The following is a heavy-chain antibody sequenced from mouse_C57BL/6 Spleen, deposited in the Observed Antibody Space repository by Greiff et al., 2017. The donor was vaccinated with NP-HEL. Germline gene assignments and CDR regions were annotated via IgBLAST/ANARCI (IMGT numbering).Heavy chain of an antibody. Sequence: QVQLQQSGPGLVQPSQSLSITCTVSGFSLTSYGVHWVRQSPGKGLEWLGVIWSGGSTDYNAAFISRLSISKDNSKSQVFFKMNSLQADDTAIYYCARCDYDGYYFDYWGQGTTLTVSS. D-gene: IGHD2-4*01. V-gene: IGHV2-2*01. CDR2: IWSGGST. J-gene: IGHJ2*01. CDR3: ARCDYDGYYFDY. CDR1: GFSLTSYG.